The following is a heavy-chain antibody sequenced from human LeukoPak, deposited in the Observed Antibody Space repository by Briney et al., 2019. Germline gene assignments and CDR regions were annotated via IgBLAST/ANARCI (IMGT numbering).Heavy chain of an antibody. J-gene: IGHJ4*02. CDR1: GFTFSSYS. CDR2: ISSSSSYI. CDR3: ATVYCGGDCYLGPMDY. D-gene: IGHD2-21*02. V-gene: IGHV3-21*01. Sequence: GGSLRLSCAASGFTFSSYSMNWVRQAPGKGLEWVSSISSSSSYIYYADSVKGRFTISRDNAKNSLYLQMNSLRAEDTAVYYCATVYCGGDCYLGPMDYWGQGTLVPVSS.